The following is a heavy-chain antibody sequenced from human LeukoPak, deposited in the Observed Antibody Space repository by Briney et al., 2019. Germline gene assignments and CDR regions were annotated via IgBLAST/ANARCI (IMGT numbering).Heavy chain of an antibody. J-gene: IGHJ4*02. Sequence: PGGSLRLSCAASGFTFSSYAMPWVRQAPGKGLEWVAVISYDGSNKYYADSVKGRFTISRDNSKNTLYLQMNSLRAEDTAVYYCAREALLPPYYYDSSGYLPYYFDYWGQGTLVTVSS. D-gene: IGHD3-22*01. CDR3: AREALLPPYYYDSSGYLPYYFDY. CDR2: ISYDGSNK. V-gene: IGHV3-30-3*01. CDR1: GFTFSSYA.